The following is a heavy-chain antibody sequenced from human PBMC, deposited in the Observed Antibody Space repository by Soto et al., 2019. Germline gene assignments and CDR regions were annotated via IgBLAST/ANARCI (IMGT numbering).Heavy chain of an antibody. CDR2: INHSGST. V-gene: IGHV4-34*01. D-gene: IGHD6-19*01. CDR3: AIGPRMWLAGGGY. CDR1: GGSFSGYY. J-gene: IGHJ4*02. Sequence: SETLSLTCAVYGGSFSGYYWSWIRQPPGKGLEWLGEINHSGSTNYNPSLKSRITISIATSKKQFSLKLNSVTAADTAVYYCAIGPRMWLAGGGYWGQGTQVTVSS.